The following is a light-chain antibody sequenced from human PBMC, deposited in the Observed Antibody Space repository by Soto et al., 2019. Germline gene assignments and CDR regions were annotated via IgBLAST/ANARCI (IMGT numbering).Light chain of an antibody. Sequence: EIVMTQSPATLSVSPGERATLSCRASQSVSSNLALYQQKPGQAPRLIIYGASTRATGIPARFSGSGSGTEFTLTISSLQSEDFAVYYCQKYNNWPPLTFGGGTKVEIK. CDR1: QSVSSN. J-gene: IGKJ4*01. V-gene: IGKV3-15*01. CDR3: QKYNNWPPLT. CDR2: GAS.